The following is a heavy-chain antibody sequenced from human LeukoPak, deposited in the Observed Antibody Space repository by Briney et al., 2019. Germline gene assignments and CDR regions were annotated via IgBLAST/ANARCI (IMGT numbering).Heavy chain of an antibody. J-gene: IGHJ4*02. Sequence: GTSVKVSCKASGYTFTGYYMHWVRQAPGQGLEWTGWINPNSGGTNYAQKFQGRVTMTRDTSISTPYMELSRLRPDDTAVHYCARGGGWAYCSSTSCLFLHYWGQGTLVTVSS. V-gene: IGHV1-2*02. CDR1: GYTFTGYY. CDR2: INPNSGGT. D-gene: IGHD2-2*01. CDR3: ARGGGWAYCSSTSCLFLHY.